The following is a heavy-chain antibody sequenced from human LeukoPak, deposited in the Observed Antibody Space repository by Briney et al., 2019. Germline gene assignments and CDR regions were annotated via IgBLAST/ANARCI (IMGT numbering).Heavy chain of an antibody. Sequence: GASVKVSCKASGYTFTSYPVNWVRQAPGQGLEWMGWISTNAGIPTYAQGFTGRFVFSLDTSVSTAYLQITSLEAGDTAVYYCARGLGYCSGYSCYPGGWGQGTLVTVSS. V-gene: IGHV7-4-1*02. CDR1: GYTFTSYP. D-gene: IGHD2-15*01. CDR2: ISTNAGIP. J-gene: IGHJ4*02. CDR3: ARGLGYCSGYSCYPGG.